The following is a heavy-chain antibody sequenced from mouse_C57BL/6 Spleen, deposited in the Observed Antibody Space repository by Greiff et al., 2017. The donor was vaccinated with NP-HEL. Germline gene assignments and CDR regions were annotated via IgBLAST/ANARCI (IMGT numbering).Heavy chain of an antibody. V-gene: IGHV5-4*01. D-gene: IGHD1-1*01. CDR2: ISDGGSYT. CDR3: ARDNYGSSVHYYFDY. CDR1: GFTFSSYA. Sequence: DVKLVESGGGLVKPGGSLKLSCAASGFTFSSYAMSWVRQTPEKRLEWVATISDGGSYTYYPDNVKGRFTISRDNAKNNLYLQMSHLKSEDTAMYYCARDNYGSSVHYYFDYWGQGTTLTVSS. J-gene: IGHJ2*01.